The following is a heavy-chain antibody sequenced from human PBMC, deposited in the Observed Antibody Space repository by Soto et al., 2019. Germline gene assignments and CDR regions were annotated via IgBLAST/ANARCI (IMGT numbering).Heavy chain of an antibody. CDR3: ARVGRGVYGMDV. J-gene: IGHJ6*02. V-gene: IGHV3-48*02. CDR2: ITSDSSTK. D-gene: IGHD2-8*01. CDR1: GFTFSSYS. Sequence: EVQLVESGGGLVQPGGSLRLSCAASGFTFSSYSINWVRQAPGKGLEWFSCITSDSSTKSYAASVTGRFTVSRENAQNSLYRQMNSLRDEDSAVYYFARVGRGVYGMDVWGQGTSVTVSS.